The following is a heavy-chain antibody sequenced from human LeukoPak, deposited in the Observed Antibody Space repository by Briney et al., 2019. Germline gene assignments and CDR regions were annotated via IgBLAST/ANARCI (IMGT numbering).Heavy chain of an antibody. Sequence: GGSLRLSCAASGFTFSSYAMSWVRQAPGKGLEWVSAIRGSGDSTYYADSVKGRFTISRDNSKNTLYLQMNSLRAEDTAVYYCAKRFRGSSGLYYFDYRGQGTLVTVSS. D-gene: IGHD6-13*01. J-gene: IGHJ4*02. CDR1: GFTFSSYA. V-gene: IGHV3-23*01. CDR3: AKRFRGSSGLYYFDY. CDR2: IRGSGDST.